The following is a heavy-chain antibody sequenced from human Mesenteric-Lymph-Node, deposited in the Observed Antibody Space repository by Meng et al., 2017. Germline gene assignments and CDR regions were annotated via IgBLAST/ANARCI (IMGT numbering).Heavy chain of an antibody. D-gene: IGHD4-17*01. J-gene: IGHJ4*02. CDR2: ISSSSIK. CDR1: GFTFSDYY. CDR3: ASDHGDYVGYYFDY. Sequence: GESLKISCAASGFTFSDYYMNWVRQAPGKGLECVSSISSSSIKYYADSVKARCTISRDNAKNSLYLQMNSLRAEDTAVYYCASDHGDYVGYYFDYWGQVTLVTVSS. V-gene: IGHV3-69-1*01.